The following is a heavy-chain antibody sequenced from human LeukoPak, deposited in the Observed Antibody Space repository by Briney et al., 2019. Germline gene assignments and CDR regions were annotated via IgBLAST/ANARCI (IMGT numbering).Heavy chain of an antibody. J-gene: IGHJ6*03. Sequence: PGGSLRLSCVASGFILSTSEMNWVRQAPGKGLEWDSFIASDGTIYYADSVKGRFTLSRDDAKNSLYLQMNGLRAEDTAVYDCATSLSGWGTYHYLNVWGTGTTVTVSS. CDR2: IASDGTI. CDR1: GFILSTSE. CDR3: ATSLSGWGTYHYLNV. D-gene: IGHD3-10*01. V-gene: IGHV3-48*03.